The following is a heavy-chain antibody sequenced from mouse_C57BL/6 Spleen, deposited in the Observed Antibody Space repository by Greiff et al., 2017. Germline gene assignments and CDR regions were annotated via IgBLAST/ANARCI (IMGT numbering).Heavy chain of an antibody. V-gene: IGHV1-64*01. CDR1: GYTFTSYW. CDR2: IHPNSGST. D-gene: IGHD1-1*01. CDR3: ATYYYGSSWGYFDY. J-gene: IGHJ2*01. Sequence: VKLMESGAELVKPGASVKLSCKASGYTFTSYWMHWVKQRPGQGLEWIGMIHPNSGSTNYNEKFKSKATLTVDKSSSTAYMQLSSLTSEDSAVYYCATYYYGSSWGYFDYWGQGTTLTVSS.